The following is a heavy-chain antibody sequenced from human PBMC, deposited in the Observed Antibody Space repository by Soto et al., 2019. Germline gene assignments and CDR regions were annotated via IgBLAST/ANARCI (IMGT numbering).Heavy chain of an antibody. CDR3: AREDIVVVPADRGGYYYGMDV. CDR2: IIPIFGTA. CDR1: GGTFSSYA. D-gene: IGHD2-2*01. J-gene: IGHJ6*02. V-gene: IGHV1-69*13. Sequence: SVKVSCKASGGTFSSYAISWVRQAPGQGLEWMGGIIPIFGTANYAQKFQGRVTITADESTSTAYMELSSLRSEDTAVYYCAREDIVVVPADRGGYYYGMDVWGQGTTVTVSS.